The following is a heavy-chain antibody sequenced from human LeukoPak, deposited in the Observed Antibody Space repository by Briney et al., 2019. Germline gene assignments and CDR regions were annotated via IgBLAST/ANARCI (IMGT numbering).Heavy chain of an antibody. J-gene: IGHJ5*02. CDR3: ARDRAAMIVVVSRGFDP. V-gene: IGHV4-34*01. D-gene: IGHD3-22*01. Sequence: SETLSLTCAVYGGSFSGYYWSWIRQPPGKGLEWIGEINHSGSTNYNPSLKSRVTISVDTSKNQFSLKLSSVTAADTAVYYGARDRAAMIVVVSRGFDPWGQGTLVTVSS. CDR1: GGSFSGYY. CDR2: INHSGST.